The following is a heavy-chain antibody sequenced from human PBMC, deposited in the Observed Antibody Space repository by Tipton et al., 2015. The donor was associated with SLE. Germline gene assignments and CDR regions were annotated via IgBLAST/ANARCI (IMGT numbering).Heavy chain of an antibody. V-gene: IGHV4-4*08. Sequence: TLSLTCTVSGGSISGFYWGWIRQSPGKGLEAIGHIYTSGSTKYNPSLKSRVTLSLDTSKNQFSLNLNSVTAADTAVYYCARGYYYDTTGYRSWMDPWGQGTLVTVSS. J-gene: IGHJ5*02. CDR3: ARGYYYDTTGYRSWMDP. D-gene: IGHD3-22*01. CDR2: IYTSGST. CDR1: GGSISGFY.